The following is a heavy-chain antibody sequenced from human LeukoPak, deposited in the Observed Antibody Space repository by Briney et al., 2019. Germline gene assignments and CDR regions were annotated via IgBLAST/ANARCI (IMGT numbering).Heavy chain of an antibody. CDR2: ISSDGST. CDR3: ANGGRSSSWSRPYFDY. Sequence: PGGSLRLSCAASGFTFSSSAMSWVRQAPGKGLEWVSTISSDGSTYYADPVKGRFTISRDNSKNTLYLQMNSLRGEDTAVYYCANGGRSSSWSRPYFDYWGQGTLVTVSS. V-gene: IGHV3-23*01. CDR1: GFTFSSSA. J-gene: IGHJ4*02. D-gene: IGHD6-13*01.